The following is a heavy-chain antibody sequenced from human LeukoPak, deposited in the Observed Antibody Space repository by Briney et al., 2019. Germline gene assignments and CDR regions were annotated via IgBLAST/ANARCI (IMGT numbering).Heavy chain of an antibody. CDR3: TRRLGTSFDY. CDR1: GFTFSIYW. Sequence: GGSLRLSCAASGFTFSIYWMSWVRQAPGKGLEWVASIRQDGSEKYYVDSVRGRFNIIRDNADNSLYLQMDDLRDDDTAVYFCTRRLGTSFDYWGQGVLVTVSS. D-gene: IGHD7-27*01. CDR2: IRQDGSEK. V-gene: IGHV3-7*01. J-gene: IGHJ4*02.